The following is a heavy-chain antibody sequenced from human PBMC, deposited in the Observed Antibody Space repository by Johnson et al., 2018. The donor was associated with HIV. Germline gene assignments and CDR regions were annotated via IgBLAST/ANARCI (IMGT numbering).Heavy chain of an antibody. J-gene: IGHJ3*02. CDR1: GFTFSSYD. CDR3: ARDRTSRQGGAFDI. V-gene: IGHV3-64*01. CDR2: ISSNGGST. Sequence: VQLVESGGGVVRPGGSPRLSCAASGFTFSSYDMHWVRQAPGRGLEYVSAISSNGGSTSYANSVKGRFTISRDNSNNTLYMQMKSLKAEDTALYYCARDRTSRQGGAFDIWGQGTMVTVSS.